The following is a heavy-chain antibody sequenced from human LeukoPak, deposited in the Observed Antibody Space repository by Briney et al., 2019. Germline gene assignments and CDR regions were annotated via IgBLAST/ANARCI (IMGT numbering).Heavy chain of an antibody. J-gene: IGHJ4*02. CDR3: ARDRGDCSTGSCHSDYFDY. CDR2: IWYDGSNK. V-gene: IGHV3-33*01. Sequence: GRSLRLSYAASGFSFSTAGMHWVRQAPGKGLEWVAIIWYDGSNKHYADSVKGRFTISRDNSKSTLYLQMDGLRAEDTAVYYCARDRGDCSTGSCHSDYFDYWGQGTLVTVSS. CDR1: GFSFSTAG. D-gene: IGHD2-15*01.